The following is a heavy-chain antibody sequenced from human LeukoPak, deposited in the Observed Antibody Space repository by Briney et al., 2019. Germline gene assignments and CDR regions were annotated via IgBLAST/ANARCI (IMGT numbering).Heavy chain of an antibody. V-gene: IGHV4-4*09. J-gene: IGHJ4*02. Sequence: SETLSLTCTVSGGSIGSYYWSWIRQPPGKGLEWIGYIYTSGSTNYNPSLKSRVTISVDTSKNQFSLKLSSVTAADTAVYYCARHKASEWELPLDYWGQGTLVTVSS. D-gene: IGHD1-26*01. CDR1: GGSIGSYY. CDR2: IYTSGST. CDR3: ARHKASEWELPLDY.